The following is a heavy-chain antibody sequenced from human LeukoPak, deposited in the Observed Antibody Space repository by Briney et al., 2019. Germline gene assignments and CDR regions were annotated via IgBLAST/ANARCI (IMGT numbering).Heavy chain of an antibody. CDR3: AKERTGGWSFDY. J-gene: IGHJ4*02. CDR1: GFTLCSHV. Sequence: GGSLTHPCAASGFTLCSHVMSGARDARGKGLEEDSGISGSRGTTYYADSVKGRLTISRDNYKNTLYLQMNSLRADDTAVYYCAKERTGGWSFDYWGGGTLVAVSS. CDR2: ISGSRGTT. V-gene: IGHV3-23*01. D-gene: IGHD6-19*01.